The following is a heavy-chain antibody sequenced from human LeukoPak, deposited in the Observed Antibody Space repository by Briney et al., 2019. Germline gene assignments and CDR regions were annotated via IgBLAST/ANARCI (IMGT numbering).Heavy chain of an antibody. D-gene: IGHD2-2*02. CDR1: GFAFSIYG. CDR3: ARRLYCSGTNCYTGPDAFDI. CDR2: IWFDGTNE. J-gene: IGHJ3*02. V-gene: IGHV3-33*01. Sequence: GGSLRLSCAASGFAFSIYGMHWVRQAPGKGLEGVAVIWFDGTNEYYADSVKGRFTISRDNSKSALYLQMNSLRAEDTAMYYCARRLYCSGTNCYTGPDAFDIWGQGTMVTVSS.